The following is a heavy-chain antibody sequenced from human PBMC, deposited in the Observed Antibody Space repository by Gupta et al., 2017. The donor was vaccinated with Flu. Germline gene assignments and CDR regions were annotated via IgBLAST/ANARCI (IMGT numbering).Heavy chain of an antibody. CDR3: ARLHRDGYTNYDYYAMDG. D-gene: IGHD5-24*01. CDR2: IYYSGFT. CDR1: GGSTSSSY. V-gene: IGHV4-59*08. Sequence: QVQLQESGPGLVKPSETLSLTCTVSGGSTSSSYWGWIRQPPGKGLEWIGYIYYSGFTNYNPSLKSRVTISVDTSKNLLSLKLSSVTAADTAVYYCARLHRDGYTNYDYYAMDGWGQGTTVTVSS. J-gene: IGHJ6*02.